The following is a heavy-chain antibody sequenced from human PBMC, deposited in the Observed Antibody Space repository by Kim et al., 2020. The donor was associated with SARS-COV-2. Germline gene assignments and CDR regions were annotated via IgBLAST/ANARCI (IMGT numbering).Heavy chain of an antibody. D-gene: IGHD5-18*01. CDR2: TYYRSKWYN. CDR3: ARDVVPHGSDTAMVRSEPYYYCGMDV. Sequence: SQTLSLTCAISGDSVSSNSAAWNWIRQSPSRGLEWLGRTYYRSKWYNDYAVSVKSRITINPDTSKNQFSLQLNSVTPEDTAVYYCARDVVPHGSDTAMVRSEPYYYCGMDVWGQGTTVTVSS. CDR1: GDSVSSNSAA. J-gene: IGHJ6*02. V-gene: IGHV6-1*01.